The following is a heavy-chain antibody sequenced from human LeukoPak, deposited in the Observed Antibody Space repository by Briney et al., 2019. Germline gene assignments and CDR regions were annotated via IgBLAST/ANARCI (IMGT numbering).Heavy chain of an antibody. CDR3: ARRYCSGGSCSLDY. Sequence: GGSLRLSCVSSGFTFSSYSMNWVRQAPGKGLEWVSYISSSSSTIYYADSVKGRFTISRDNAKNSLYLQMNSLRAEDTAVYYCARRYCSGGSCSLDYWGQGTLVTVSS. CDR2: ISSSSSTI. CDR1: GFTFSSYS. J-gene: IGHJ4*02. D-gene: IGHD2-15*01. V-gene: IGHV3-48*04.